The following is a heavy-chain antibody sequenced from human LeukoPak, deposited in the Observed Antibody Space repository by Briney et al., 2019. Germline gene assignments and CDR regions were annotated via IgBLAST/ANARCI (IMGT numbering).Heavy chain of an antibody. D-gene: IGHD5-18*01. V-gene: IGHV3-48*04. CDR2: ISHTGSTM. J-gene: IGHJ4*02. Sequence: GGSLRLSCAASGFSFSIYSLNWVRQAPGKGLEWVSYISHTGSTMSYADSVKGRFTISRDNAKNSLYLQMNSLRAKDTAVYYCARGRDTAMVFDYWGQGTLVTVSS. CDR3: ARGRDTAMVFDY. CDR1: GFSFSIYS.